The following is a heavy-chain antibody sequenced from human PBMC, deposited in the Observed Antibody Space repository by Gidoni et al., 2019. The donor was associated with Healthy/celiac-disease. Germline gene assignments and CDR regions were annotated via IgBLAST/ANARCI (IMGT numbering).Heavy chain of an antibody. CDR2: ISSSSSTI. CDR1: GFTFSSYS. Sequence: EGQRVESGGGVVQPGGALRLSCAASGFTFSSYSMNWVRQAAGKGLEWVSYISSSSSTIYYADSVKGRFTISRDNAKISLYLQMTSLSAEDTAVYYCARGLRDAFDIWGQGTMVTVSS. V-gene: IGHV3-48*01. J-gene: IGHJ3*02. D-gene: IGHD4-17*01. CDR3: ARGLRDAFDI.